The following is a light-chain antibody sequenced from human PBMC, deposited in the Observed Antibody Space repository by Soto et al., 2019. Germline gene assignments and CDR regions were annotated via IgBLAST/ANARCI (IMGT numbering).Light chain of an antibody. Sequence: QPVLTQSSSASASLGSSGKLTCTLSSGHSTYIIAWHQQQPGKAPRYLMKLEGSGSYNKGSGIPDRFSGSSSGADRYLTISNLQFEDEADYYCETWDTNVVVFGGGTKVTVL. CDR2: LEGSGSY. CDR1: SGHSTYI. V-gene: IGLV4-60*02. CDR3: ETWDTNVVV. J-gene: IGLJ2*01.